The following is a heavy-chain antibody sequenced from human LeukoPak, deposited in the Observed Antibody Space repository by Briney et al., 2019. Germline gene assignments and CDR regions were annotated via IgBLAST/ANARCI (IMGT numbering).Heavy chain of an antibody. CDR2: ISSRGANT. CDR1: GFSFSSYA. J-gene: IGHJ4*02. V-gene: IGHV3-23*01. CDR3: AKRDRPCSGDCSAPYYFDY. D-gene: IGHD2-21*02. Sequence: GGSLRLSCAASGFSFSSYAMSWVRQAPGKGLEWVSSISSRGANTYFADSVKGRFTIARDNSKNTLYLQMSSLRAEDTAVYYCAKRDRPCSGDCSAPYYFDYWGQGTLVTVSS.